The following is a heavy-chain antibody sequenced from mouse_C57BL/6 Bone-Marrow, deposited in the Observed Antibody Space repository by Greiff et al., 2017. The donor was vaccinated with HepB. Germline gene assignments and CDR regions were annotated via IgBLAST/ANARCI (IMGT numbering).Heavy chain of an antibody. CDR1: GYTFTSYG. D-gene: IGHD1-1*01. CDR2: IYPRSGNT. V-gene: IGHV1-81*01. CDR3: ARYYYGTWFAY. Sequence: VKLQESGAELARPGASVKLSCKASGYTFTSYGISWVKQRTGQGLEWIGEIYPRSGNTYYNEKFKGKATLTADKSSSTAYMELRSLTSEDSAVYFCARYYYGTWFAYWGQGTLVTVSA. J-gene: IGHJ3*01.